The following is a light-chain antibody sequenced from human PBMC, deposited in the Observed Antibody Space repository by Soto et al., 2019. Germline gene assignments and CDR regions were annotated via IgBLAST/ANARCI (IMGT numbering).Light chain of an antibody. CDR2: NAS. CDR1: QSVSSR. J-gene: IGKJ4*02. CDR3: QQYKDWPPIT. Sequence: IVMTQSPATLSVSPGERATLSCRASQSVSSRLAWYQQKPGQGPRLVIYNASTRATGIPPRFSGSGSGTDFTLTISSLQSEDFAIYFCQQYKDWPPITFGGGTKVEIK. V-gene: IGKV3-15*01.